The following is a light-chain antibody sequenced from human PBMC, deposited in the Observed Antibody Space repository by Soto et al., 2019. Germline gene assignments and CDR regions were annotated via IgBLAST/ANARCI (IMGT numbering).Light chain of an antibody. Sequence: QSVLTQPRSVSGSPGQSVTISCTGTSSNVGAYNYVSWYQQYPGKGPRLMIYDVSKWPSGVPDRFSGSKSGNTASLTISGLLAEDEADYYCCSYAVNSLWVFGGGTKLTVL. CDR1: SSNVGAYNY. J-gene: IGLJ3*02. CDR3: CSYAVNSLWV. CDR2: DVS. V-gene: IGLV2-11*01.